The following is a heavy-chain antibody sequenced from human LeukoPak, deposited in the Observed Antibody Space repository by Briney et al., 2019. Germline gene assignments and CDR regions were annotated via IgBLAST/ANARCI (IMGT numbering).Heavy chain of an antibody. CDR1: GFPFCHYY. D-gene: IGHD5-18*01. CDR2: ISSSGSAV. J-gene: IGHJ4*02. CDR3: ARVKRFYTAQPADY. Sequence: GVPLRLSCDASGFPFCHYYMSWLRQAPGKGGEWVSYISSSGSAVYYADSVKGRFTISRDNAKNSLYLQMNSLRAEDTAMYYCARVKRFYTAQPADYWGQGTLVTVSS. V-gene: IGHV3-11*01.